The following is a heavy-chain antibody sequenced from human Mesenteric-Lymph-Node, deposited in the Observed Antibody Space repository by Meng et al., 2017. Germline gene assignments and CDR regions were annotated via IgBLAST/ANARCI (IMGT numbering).Heavy chain of an antibody. CDR1: GFTFSPYW. D-gene: IGHD3-22*01. V-gene: IGHV3-74*01. J-gene: IGHJ4*02. CDR3: AREEDYDGHYFDY. Sequence: GGSLRLSCAASGFTFSPYWMYWVRQAPGKGLVWVSRINGDGSSTTYADSVEGRFTISRDNAKNTLYLQMNSLRAEDTAVYYCAREEDYDGHYFDYWGQGTLVTVSS. CDR2: INGDGSST.